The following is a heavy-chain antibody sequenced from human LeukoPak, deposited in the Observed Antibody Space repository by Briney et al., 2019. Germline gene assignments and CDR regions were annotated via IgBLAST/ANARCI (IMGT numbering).Heavy chain of an antibody. CDR1: GGSISSYY. Sequence: SETLSLTCTVSGGSISSYYWSWIRQPPGKGLEWIGYIYYSGSTNYNPSLKSRVTISVDTSKNQFSLKLSSVTAADTAVYYCARGLLYSGSYYGNDAFDIWGQGTMVTVSS. V-gene: IGHV4-59*01. D-gene: IGHD1-26*01. J-gene: IGHJ3*02. CDR2: IYYSGST. CDR3: ARGLLYSGSYYGNDAFDI.